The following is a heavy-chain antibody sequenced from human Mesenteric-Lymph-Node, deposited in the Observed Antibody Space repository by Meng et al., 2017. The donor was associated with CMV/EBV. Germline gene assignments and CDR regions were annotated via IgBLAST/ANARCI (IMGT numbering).Heavy chain of an antibody. CDR3: ASARPAAYGALGI. CDR2: IYFCGST. V-gene: IGHV4-31*02. D-gene: IGHD2-2*01. Sequence: SAGSFSSGGHYWTWLRQHPGSGLEWIGYIYFCGSTFYNPSLKSRVTISVDTSKNQFSLKLSSVTAADTAVYYCASARPAAYGALGIWGQGTMVTVSS. J-gene: IGHJ3*02. CDR1: AGSFSSGGHY.